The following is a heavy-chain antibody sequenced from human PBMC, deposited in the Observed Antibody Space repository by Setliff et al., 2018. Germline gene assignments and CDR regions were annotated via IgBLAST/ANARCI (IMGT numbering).Heavy chain of an antibody. D-gene: IGHD3-22*01. V-gene: IGHV1-69*10. J-gene: IGHJ3*02. CDR3: ARDVFPYHYEGAFDI. CDR1: GGTFSSYA. CDR2: IIPILGIA. Sequence: ASVKVSCKASGGTFSSYAISWVRQAPGQGLEWMGGIIPILGIANYAQKFQGRVTITADKSTSTAYMDMSSLRSEDTAVYYCARDVFPYHYEGAFDIWGQGTMVTVSS.